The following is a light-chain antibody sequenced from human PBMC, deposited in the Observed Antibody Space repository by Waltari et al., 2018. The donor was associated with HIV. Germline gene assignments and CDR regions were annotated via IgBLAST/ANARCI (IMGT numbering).Light chain of an antibody. CDR2: EVT. CDR3: SSYTSSSSVV. Sequence: QSALTQPPSASGSPGHSVTISCAGTSSDVGAYNYVSWYQQHPGKAPKLIIYEVTKRPSGVPDRFSGSKSGNAASLTVSGLQTEDEADYYCSSYTSSSSVVFGGGTKLTVL. V-gene: IGLV2-8*01. J-gene: IGLJ2*01. CDR1: SSDVGAYNY.